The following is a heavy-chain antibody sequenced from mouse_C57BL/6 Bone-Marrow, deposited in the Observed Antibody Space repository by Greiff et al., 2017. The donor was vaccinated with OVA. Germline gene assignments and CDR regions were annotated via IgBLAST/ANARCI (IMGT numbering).Heavy chain of an antibody. CDR1: GFNIKNTY. V-gene: IGHV14-3*01. D-gene: IGHD3-2*02. J-gene: IGHJ1*03. CDR3: ARAPRQLRLRDWYFDV. Sequence: VQLQQSVAELVRPGASVKLSCTASGFNIKNTYMHWVKQRPEQGLEWIGRIDPANGNTKYAPKFQGKATITADTSSNTAYLQLSSLTSEDTAIYYGARAPRQLRLRDWYFDVWGTGTTVTVSS. CDR2: IDPANGNT.